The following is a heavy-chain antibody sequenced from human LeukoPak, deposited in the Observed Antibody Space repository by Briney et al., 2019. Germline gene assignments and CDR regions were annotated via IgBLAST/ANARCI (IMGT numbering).Heavy chain of an antibody. V-gene: IGHV1-58*02. CDR3: AAARFDYGDLYFDY. D-gene: IGHD4-17*01. CDR2: IVVGSGNT. Sequence: GASVKVSCKASGFTFTSSAMQWVRQARGQRLEWIGWIVVGSGNTNYAQKFQERVTITRDMSTSTAYMELSSLRSEDTAVYYCAAARFDYGDLYFDYWGQGTLVTVSS. J-gene: IGHJ4*02. CDR1: GFTFTSSA.